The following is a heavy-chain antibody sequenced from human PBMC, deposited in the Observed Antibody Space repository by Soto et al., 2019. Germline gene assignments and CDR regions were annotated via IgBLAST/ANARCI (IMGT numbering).Heavy chain of an antibody. CDR2: INHSGST. CDR1: GGSFSGYY. J-gene: IGHJ6*02. Sequence: SETLSLTCAVYGGSFSGYYWSWIRQPPGKGLEWIGEINHSGSTNYNPSLKSRVTISVDTSKNQFSLKLSSVTAADTAVYYCARIISSGSYYNLHYYYGMDVWGQGTTVTVSS. V-gene: IGHV4-34*01. D-gene: IGHD3-10*01. CDR3: ARIISSGSYYNLHYYYGMDV.